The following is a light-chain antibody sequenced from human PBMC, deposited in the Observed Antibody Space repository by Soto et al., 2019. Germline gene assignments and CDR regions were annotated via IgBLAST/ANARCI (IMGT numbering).Light chain of an antibody. CDR3: AVWDDSLNAVV. J-gene: IGLJ2*01. V-gene: IGLV1-44*01. CDR2: SNN. CDR1: TSNIGSNT. Sequence: QSVVTQPPSASGTPGQRVTISCSGSTSNIGSNTVNWYQQLPGTAPKLLIYSNNQRPSGVPDRFSVSKSGTSASLAISGLQSEVEADYYCAVWDDSLNAVVFGGGTKLTVL.